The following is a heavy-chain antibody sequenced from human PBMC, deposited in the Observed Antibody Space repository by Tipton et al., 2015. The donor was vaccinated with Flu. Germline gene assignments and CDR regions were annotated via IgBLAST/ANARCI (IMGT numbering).Heavy chain of an antibody. CDR3: AGGGGGSLQGTMDDY. D-gene: IGHD1-1*01. Sequence: QLVQSGAEVKKPGASVKVSCKASGYTFTGYYMHWVRQAPGQGLEWMGWINPNSGGTNYAQKFQGRVTMTRDTSISTAYMELSRVRSDDGAVFYCAGGGGGSLQGTMDDYWGQGTLVTVSS. J-gene: IGHJ4*02. V-gene: IGHV1-2*02. CDR2: INPNSGGT. CDR1: GYTFTGYY.